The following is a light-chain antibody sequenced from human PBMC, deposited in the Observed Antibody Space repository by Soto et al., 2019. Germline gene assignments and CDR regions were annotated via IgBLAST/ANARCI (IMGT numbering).Light chain of an antibody. V-gene: IGKV3-15*01. Sequence: EIVLTQSPGTLSLSPGERATLSCRASQSVYGNLAWYQQKPGQAPRLVIYGVSSRANGIPDRFIGSGSVTDFTLTISSLQSEDFAVYYCQQYNIWPWTFGQGTKV. J-gene: IGKJ1*01. CDR2: GVS. CDR3: QQYNIWPWT. CDR1: QSVYGN.